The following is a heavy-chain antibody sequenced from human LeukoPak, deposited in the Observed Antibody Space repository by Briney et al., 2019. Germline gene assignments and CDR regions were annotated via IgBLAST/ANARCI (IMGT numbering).Heavy chain of an antibody. CDR3: ARTKPSPIAAAYFQH. CDR1: GFTFSSYW. Sequence: GGSLRLSCAASGFTFSSYWMSWVRQAPGKGLEWVANIKQDGSEKFYVDSVKGRFTISRDNAKNSLYLQMNSLRAEDTAVYYCARTKPSPIAAAYFQHWGQGTLVTVSS. J-gene: IGHJ1*01. D-gene: IGHD6-13*01. CDR2: IKQDGSEK. V-gene: IGHV3-7*01.